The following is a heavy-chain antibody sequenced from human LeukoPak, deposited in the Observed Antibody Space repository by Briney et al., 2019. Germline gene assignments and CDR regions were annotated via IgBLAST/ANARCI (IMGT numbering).Heavy chain of an antibody. CDR1: GFTFSSYS. CDR2: ISSSSSYI. V-gene: IGHV3-21*01. D-gene: IGHD3-22*01. J-gene: IGHJ3*02. CDR3: ARDAYYYDSNGYYLRDAFDI. Sequence: GGSLRLSCAASGFTFSSYSMNWVRQAPGKGLEWVSSISSSSSYIYYADSVKGRFTISRDNAKNSLYLQMNSLRAEDTAVYYCARDAYYYDSNGYYLRDAFDIWGQGTMVTVSS.